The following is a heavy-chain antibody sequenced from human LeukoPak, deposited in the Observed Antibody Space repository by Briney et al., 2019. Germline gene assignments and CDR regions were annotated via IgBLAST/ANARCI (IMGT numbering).Heavy chain of an antibody. J-gene: IGHJ4*02. CDR3: AIVPPSGGNDILTGYRYFDY. Sequence: GASVKVSCKASGYTFTGYYMHWVRQAPGKGLEWMGGFDPEDGETIYAQKFQGRVTMTEDTSTDTAYMELSSLRSEDTAVYYCAIVPPSGGNDILTGYRYFDYWGQGTLVTVSS. D-gene: IGHD3-9*01. CDR2: FDPEDGET. CDR1: GYTFTGYY. V-gene: IGHV1-24*01.